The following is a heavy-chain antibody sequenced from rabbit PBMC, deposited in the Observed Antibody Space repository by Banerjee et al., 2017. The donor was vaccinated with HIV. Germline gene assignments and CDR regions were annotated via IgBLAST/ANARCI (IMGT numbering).Heavy chain of an antibody. Sequence: QLKESGGGLVQPGGSLTLTCTASGFSFSSGHDMCWVRQAPGKGLEWIGIIYAGKGSTVYASWVNGRFTISSDNAQNTVDLQMNSLTAADTATYFCVRGGLWGQGTLVTVS. CDR3: VRGGL. CDR1: GFSFSSGHD. J-gene: IGHJ4*01. V-gene: IGHV1S7*01. CDR2: IYAGKGST.